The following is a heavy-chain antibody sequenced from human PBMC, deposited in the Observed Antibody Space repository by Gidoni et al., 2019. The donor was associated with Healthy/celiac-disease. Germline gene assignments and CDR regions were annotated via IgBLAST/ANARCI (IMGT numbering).Heavy chain of an antibody. CDR1: GGSISSGSYY. Sequence: QVQLQESGPGLVKPSQTLSLTCTVSGGSISSGSYYWSWIRQPAGKGLEWIGRIYTSGSTNYNPSLKSRVTISVDTSKNQFSLKLSSVTAADTAVYYCARDLYSSSWYHYYYGMDVWGQGTTVTVSS. J-gene: IGHJ6*02. V-gene: IGHV4-61*02. D-gene: IGHD6-13*01. CDR3: ARDLYSSSWYHYYYGMDV. CDR2: IYTSGST.